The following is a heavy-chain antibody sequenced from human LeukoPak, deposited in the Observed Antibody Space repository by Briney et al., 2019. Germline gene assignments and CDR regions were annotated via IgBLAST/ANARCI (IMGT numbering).Heavy chain of an antibody. CDR1: GFIVSNNY. CDR2: IYSDGST. J-gene: IGHJ4*02. D-gene: IGHD5-18*01. V-gene: IGHV3-53*01. CDR3: ARAERGYSYVIDY. Sequence: GGSLRLSCAASGFIVSNNYMSWVRQAPGRGLEWVSIIYSDGSTYYADSVEGRFTISRDNSKNTLYLHMNSLKVEDTAVYYCARAERGYSYVIDYWGQGTLVTVSS.